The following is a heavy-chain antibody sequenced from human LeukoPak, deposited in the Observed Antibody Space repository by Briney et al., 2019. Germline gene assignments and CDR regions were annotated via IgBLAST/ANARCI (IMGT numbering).Heavy chain of an antibody. CDR3: ATDRAVAGPYYYGMDV. Sequence: ASVKVSCKVSGYTLTELSMHWVRQAPGKGLEWMEGFDPEDGETIYAQKFQGRVTMTEDTSIDTAYMELSSLRSEDTAVYYCATDRAVAGPYYYGMDVWGQGTTVTVSS. CDR2: FDPEDGET. D-gene: IGHD6-19*01. V-gene: IGHV1-24*01. J-gene: IGHJ6*02. CDR1: GYTLTELS.